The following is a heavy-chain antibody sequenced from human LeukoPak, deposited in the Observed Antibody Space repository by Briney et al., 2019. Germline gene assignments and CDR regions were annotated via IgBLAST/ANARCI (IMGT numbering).Heavy chain of an antibody. Sequence: SETLSLTCTVSGGSISSYYWSWIRQPPGKGLEWIGNIYYSGSTNYNPSLKSRATISVDTSKNQFSLKLSSVTAADTAVYYCTRGSIAYYYMDVWGKGTTVTISS. CDR1: GGSISSYY. CDR3: TRGSIAYYYMDV. D-gene: IGHD3-22*01. V-gene: IGHV4-59*01. J-gene: IGHJ6*03. CDR2: IYYSGST.